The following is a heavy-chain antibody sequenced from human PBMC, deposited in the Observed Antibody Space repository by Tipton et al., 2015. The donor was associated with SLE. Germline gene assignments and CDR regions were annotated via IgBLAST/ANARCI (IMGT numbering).Heavy chain of an antibody. J-gene: IGHJ4*02. V-gene: IGHV4-34*01. CDR3: ARGRVVARPRSSSCYGGFDS. Sequence: LRLSCAVYGGSFSGYYWSWIRQPPGKGLEWIGEVNHSGFSNYNPSLKSRVSISVDTSKNQFSLNLNSVAAADTAVYYCARGRVVARPRSSSCYGGFDSWGQGTPVTVSS. CDR2: VNHSGFS. D-gene: IGHD6-13*01. CDR1: GGSFSGYY.